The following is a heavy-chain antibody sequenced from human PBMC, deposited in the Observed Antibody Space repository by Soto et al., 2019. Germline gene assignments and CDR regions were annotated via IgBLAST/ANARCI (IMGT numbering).Heavy chain of an antibody. V-gene: IGHV4-34*01. Sequence: QVQLQQWGAGLLKPSETLSLTCAVYGGSFSGYYWSWIRQPPGKGLEWTGEINHSGSPNYNPSLKSRVVVSGDTSKNQCSLKLSSVTAADTAVYYCARGQHPETDIVVVVAATPMPSWFDPWGQGTLVTVSS. CDR2: INHSGSP. CDR1: GGSFSGYY. D-gene: IGHD2-15*01. J-gene: IGHJ5*02. CDR3: ARGQHPETDIVVVVAATPMPSWFDP.